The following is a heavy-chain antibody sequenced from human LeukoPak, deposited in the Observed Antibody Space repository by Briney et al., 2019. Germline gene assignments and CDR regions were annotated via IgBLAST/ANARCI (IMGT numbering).Heavy chain of an antibody. Sequence: PGGSLRLSCAASGFSFSSYEMNWVRQAPGKGLEWVSYISSSGSTIYYADSVKGRFTISRDKSKNTVYLQMNSLTSEDTAVYYCARDYLTPRDGYHSRPFDPWGQGTLVTVSS. V-gene: IGHV3-48*03. CDR1: GFSFSSYE. CDR2: ISSSGSTI. D-gene: IGHD5-24*01. CDR3: ARDYLTPRDGYHSRPFDP. J-gene: IGHJ5*02.